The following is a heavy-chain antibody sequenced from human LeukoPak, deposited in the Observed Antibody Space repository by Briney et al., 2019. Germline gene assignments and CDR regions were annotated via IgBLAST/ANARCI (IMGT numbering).Heavy chain of an antibody. D-gene: IGHD1-26*01. CDR3: ARDNTGIVGATVYWFDP. V-gene: IGHV1-69*05. Sequence: ASVKVSCKASGGTFSSYAISWVRQAPGQGLEWMGRIIPIFGTANYAQKFQGRVTITTDESTGTAYMELSSLRSEDTAVYYCARDNTGIVGATVYWFDPWGQGTLVTVSS. J-gene: IGHJ5*02. CDR1: GGTFSSYA. CDR2: IIPIFGTA.